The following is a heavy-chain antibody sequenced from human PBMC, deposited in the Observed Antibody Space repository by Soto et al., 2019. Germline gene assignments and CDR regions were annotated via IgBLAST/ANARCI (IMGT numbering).Heavy chain of an antibody. CDR3: AKDLATYYDFWSGYYTVYYYGMDV. Sequence: PGGSLRLSCAASGFTFSSYAMSWVRQAPGKGLKWVSAISGSGGSTYYADSVKGRFTISRDNSKNTLYLPMNSLRAEDTAVYYCAKDLATYYDFWSGYYTVYYYGMDVWGQGTTVTVSS. J-gene: IGHJ6*02. V-gene: IGHV3-23*01. D-gene: IGHD3-3*01. CDR2: ISGSGGST. CDR1: GFTFSSYA.